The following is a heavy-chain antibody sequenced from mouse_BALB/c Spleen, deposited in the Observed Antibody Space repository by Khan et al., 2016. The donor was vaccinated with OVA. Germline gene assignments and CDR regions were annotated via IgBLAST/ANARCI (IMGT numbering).Heavy chain of an antibody. CDR2: VSTGGSYT. V-gene: IGHV5-6*01. Sequence: EVELVESGGDLVKPGGSLKLSCAASGFTFSNYGMSWVRQTPDKRLEWVATVSTGGSYTYYPDSVKGRFTISRDTAKKTLYLQMSGLKSEDTAMFSCTRLAYYYDSEGFAYWGQGTLVTVSA. CDR1: GFTFSNYG. D-gene: IGHD1-1*01. CDR3: TRLAYYYDSEGFAY. J-gene: IGHJ3*01.